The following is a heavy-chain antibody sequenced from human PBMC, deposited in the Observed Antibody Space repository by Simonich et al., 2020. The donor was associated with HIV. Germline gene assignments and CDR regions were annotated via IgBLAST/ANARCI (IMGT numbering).Heavy chain of an antibody. CDR3: ARVLPQGEYYYYYYMDV. D-gene: IGHD3-16*01. V-gene: IGHV3-11*04. J-gene: IGHJ6*03. Sequence: EYGGEWVSYISSSGSTIYYADSVKGRFTISRDNAKNSLYLQMNSLRAEDTAVYYCARVLPQGEYYYYYYMDVWGKGTTVTVSS. CDR2: ISSSGSTI.